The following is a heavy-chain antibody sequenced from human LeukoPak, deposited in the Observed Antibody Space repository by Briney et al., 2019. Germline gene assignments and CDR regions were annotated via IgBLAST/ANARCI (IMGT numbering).Heavy chain of an antibody. CDR3: ARSTKFLEWLYSPYYYGMDV. D-gene: IGHD3-3*01. V-gene: IGHV4-61*08. Sequence: PSETLSLTCTVSGGSVHSGGYYWSWIRQPPGKGLEWIGYIYYSGSTNYNPSLKSRVTISVDTSKNQFSLKLSSVTAADTAVYYCARSTKFLEWLYSPYYYGMDVWGQGTTVTVSS. CDR1: GGSVHSGGYY. J-gene: IGHJ6*02. CDR2: IYYSGST.